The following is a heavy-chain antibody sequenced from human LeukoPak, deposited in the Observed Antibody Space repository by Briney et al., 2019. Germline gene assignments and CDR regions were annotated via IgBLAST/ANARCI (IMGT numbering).Heavy chain of an antibody. CDR2: INHSGST. CDR3: ARDGTAET. J-gene: IGHJ5*02. D-gene: IGHD1-1*01. V-gene: IGHV4-34*01. CDR1: GGSFSGYY. Sequence: PSETLSLTCAVYGGSFSGYYWSWIRQPPGKGLEWIGEINHSGSTNYNPSLKSRVTISVDTSKNQFSLKLSSVTAADTAVYYCARDGTAETWGQGTLVTVSS.